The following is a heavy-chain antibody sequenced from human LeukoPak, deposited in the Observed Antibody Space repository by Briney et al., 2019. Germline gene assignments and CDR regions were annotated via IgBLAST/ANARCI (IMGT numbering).Heavy chain of an antibody. Sequence: GGSLRLSCTASEFTFSDYGMSWVRQAPGKGLVWVSRIKSDGSNIAYADSVKGRFTISRDNAKNMLYLQMNSLRAEDTAVYYCARDLFSVAAGRYYYGMDVWGQGTTVTVSS. V-gene: IGHV3-74*01. J-gene: IGHJ6*02. D-gene: IGHD6-13*01. CDR3: ARDLFSVAAGRYYYGMDV. CDR2: IKSDGSNI. CDR1: EFTFSDYG.